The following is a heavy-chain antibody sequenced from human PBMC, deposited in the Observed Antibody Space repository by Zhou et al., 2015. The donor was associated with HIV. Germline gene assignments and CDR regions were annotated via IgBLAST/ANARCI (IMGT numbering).Heavy chain of an antibody. CDR1: GGSFSTDG. V-gene: IGHV1-69*06. CDR3: ARDGGNSGSYYYYYGMDV. J-gene: IGHJ6*02. D-gene: IGHD1-26*01. CDR2: IIPVFGTT. Sequence: QLVQSGPEVKKPGTSVKVSCKASGGSFSTDGISWVRQAPGQGLEWVGGIIPVFGTTKNAQKFQGRVTLTADRSTSTAYMDLRSLRFEDTAVYYCARDGGNSGSYYYYYGMDVWGQGTTVTVSS.